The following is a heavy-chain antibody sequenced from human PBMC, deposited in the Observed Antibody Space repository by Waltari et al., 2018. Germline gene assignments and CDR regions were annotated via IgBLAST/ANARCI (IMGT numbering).Heavy chain of an antibody. CDR3: ATGGERRSGSGLNNWFDP. Sequence: QVQLVQSGAEVKKPGASVKVSCKVSGYTLTELSMHWVRQAPGKGLEWMGGFDPEDGETIYAQKFQGRVTMTEDTSTDTAYMELSSLRSEDTAVYYCATGGERRSGSGLNNWFDPWGQGTLVTVSS. V-gene: IGHV1-24*01. D-gene: IGHD6-19*01. CDR2: FDPEDGET. J-gene: IGHJ5*02. CDR1: GYTLTELS.